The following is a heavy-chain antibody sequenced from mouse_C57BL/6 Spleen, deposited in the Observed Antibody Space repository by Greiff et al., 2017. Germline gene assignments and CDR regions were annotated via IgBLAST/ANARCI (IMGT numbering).Heavy chain of an antibody. D-gene: IGHD1-1*01. CDR2: IDPETGGT. V-gene: IGHV1-15*01. J-gene: IGHJ1*03. Sequence: QVQLKQSGAELVRPGASVTLSCKASGYTFTDYEMHWVKQTPVHGLEWIGAIDPETGGTAYNQKFKGKAILTADKSSSTAYMELRSLTSEDSAVYYCTRRDYDWYFDVWGTGTTVTVSS. CDR1: GYTFTDYE. CDR3: TRRDYDWYFDV.